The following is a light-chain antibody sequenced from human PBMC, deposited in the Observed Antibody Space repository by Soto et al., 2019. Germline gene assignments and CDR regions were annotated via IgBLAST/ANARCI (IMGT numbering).Light chain of an antibody. CDR2: GAS. CDR1: QSVSNNY. V-gene: IGKV3-20*01. Sequence: EIVLPPAPGTLGLSPGERATLSFRASQSVSNNYLAWYQQKPGQAPSLLIYGASNRATGIPDRFSGSGSGTDFTLTISRLEPEDFAVYYCQQYGSSGTFGQGNKVDIK. CDR3: QQYGSSGT. J-gene: IGKJ1*01.